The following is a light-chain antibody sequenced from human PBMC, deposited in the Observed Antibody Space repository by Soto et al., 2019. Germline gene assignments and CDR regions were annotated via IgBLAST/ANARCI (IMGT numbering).Light chain of an antibody. Sequence: PCSASQSISSNVACYQQKPGQAPRFLIYGASTRATGIPDRFSGSGSETDIPLTIGVLELEDIPVYYCQSSCSSGTFGQGTK. V-gene: IGKV3-20*01. CDR1: QSISSN. J-gene: IGKJ1*01. CDR2: GAS. CDR3: QSSCSSGT.